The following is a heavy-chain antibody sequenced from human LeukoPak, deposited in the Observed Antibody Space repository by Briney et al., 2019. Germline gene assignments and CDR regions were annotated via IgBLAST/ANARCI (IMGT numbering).Heavy chain of an antibody. CDR3: ARDNVLRFLEWFYYFDY. D-gene: IGHD3-3*01. Sequence: PSETLSLTCTVSGGSISSSSYYWGWIRQPPGKGLEWIGSIYYSGSTYYNPSLKSRVTISVDTSKNQFSLKLSSATAADTAVYYCARDNVLRFLEWFYYFDYWGQGTLVTVSS. J-gene: IGHJ4*02. CDR2: IYYSGST. V-gene: IGHV4-39*07. CDR1: GGSISSSSYY.